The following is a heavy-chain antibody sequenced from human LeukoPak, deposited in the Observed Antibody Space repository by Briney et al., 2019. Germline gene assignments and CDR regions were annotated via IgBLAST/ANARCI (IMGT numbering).Heavy chain of an antibody. D-gene: IGHD3-10*01. CDR2: INHSAST. V-gene: IGHV4-34*01. CDR1: GGSFSGYY. Sequence: SETLSLTCAVYGGSFSGYYWSWVRQPPGKGLEWIGEINHSASTNYNPSLKSRVTISVDTSRNQFSLKLSSVTAADTAVYYCAGGLTYYYGSGSYLPWFDPWGQGTLVTVSS. CDR3: AGGLTYYYGSGSYLPWFDP. J-gene: IGHJ5*02.